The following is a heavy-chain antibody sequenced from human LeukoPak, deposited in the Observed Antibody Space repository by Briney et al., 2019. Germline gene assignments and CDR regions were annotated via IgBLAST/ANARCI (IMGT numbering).Heavy chain of an antibody. J-gene: IGHJ4*02. CDR2: MNPNSGNT. CDR1: GYTFTSYD. CDR3: AARRRGYSYGVFDY. D-gene: IGHD5-18*01. V-gene: IGHV1-8*01. Sequence: ASVKVSCKASGYTFTSYDINWVRQATGQGLEWMGWMNPNSGNTGYAQKFQGRVTMTRNTSISTAYMELSSLRSEDTAVYYCAARRRGYSYGVFDYWGQGTLVTVSS.